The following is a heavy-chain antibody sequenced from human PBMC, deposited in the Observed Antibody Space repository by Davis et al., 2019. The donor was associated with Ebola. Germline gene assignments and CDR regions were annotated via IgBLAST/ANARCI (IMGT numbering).Heavy chain of an antibody. V-gene: IGHV3-11*04. Sequence: GESLKISRAASGFTFSDYYMSWIRQAPGKGLEWVSYISSSGSTIYYADSVKGRFTISRDNAKNSLYLQMNSLRDEDTAVYYCARRVGATWSWFDPWGQGTLVTVSS. CDR2: ISSSGSTI. J-gene: IGHJ5*02. D-gene: IGHD1-26*01. CDR1: GFTFSDYY. CDR3: ARRVGATWSWFDP.